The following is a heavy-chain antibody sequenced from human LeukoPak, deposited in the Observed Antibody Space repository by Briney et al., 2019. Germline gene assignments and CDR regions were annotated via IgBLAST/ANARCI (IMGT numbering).Heavy chain of an antibody. CDR2: IYYSGSD. V-gene: IGHV4-61*01. CDR1: GVSFSSCSYY. D-gene: IGHD3-10*01. CDR3: ARERILYYYGSGRIMHV. Sequence: PSETLSLTCTVSGVSFSSCSYYWSWMRPPPGKGLEWIGYIYYSGSDNYNPSLKSRVTISVDKSKNQFYLKLSSVTAADTAVYYCARERILYYYGSGRIMHVWGPGTTVTVSS. J-gene: IGHJ6*02.